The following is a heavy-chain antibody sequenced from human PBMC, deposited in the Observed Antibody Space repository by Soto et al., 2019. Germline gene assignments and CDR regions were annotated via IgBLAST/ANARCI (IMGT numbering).Heavy chain of an antibody. J-gene: IGHJ4*02. CDR2: ITYNGDNT. CDR3: ARYIRGPTVFYFDF. V-gene: IGHV3-23*01. Sequence: GGSLRLSCAASGFTFSSYAMTWVRQAPGRGLDWVSVITYNGDNTFYADSVKGRFTISRDNSKDTVDLQMNSLRAEDSAIYYCARYIRGPTVFYFDFWGPGVLVTVSS. D-gene: IGHD5-18*01. CDR1: GFTFSSYA.